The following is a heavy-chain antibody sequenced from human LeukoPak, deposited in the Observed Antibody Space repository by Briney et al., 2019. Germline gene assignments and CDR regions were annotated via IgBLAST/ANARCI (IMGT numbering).Heavy chain of an antibody. J-gene: IGHJ6*03. CDR1: GFTVITND. D-gene: IGHD6-19*01. CDR2: ISSSSSYI. V-gene: IGHV3-21*01. Sequence: GGSLRLSCAASGFTVITNDMTWVRQAPGKGLEWVSSISSSSSYIYYADSVKGRFTISRDNAKNSLYLQMNSLRAEDTAVYYCARGWDSSGWYDYYYMDVWGKGTTVTVSS. CDR3: ARGWDSSGWYDYYYMDV.